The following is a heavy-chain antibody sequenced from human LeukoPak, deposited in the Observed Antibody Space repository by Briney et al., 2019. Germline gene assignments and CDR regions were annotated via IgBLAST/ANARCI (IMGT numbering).Heavy chain of an antibody. CDR3: ARSRSSSSSPFDY. J-gene: IGHJ4*02. CDR2: ISSSSSYI. Sequence: GGSLRVFCAASGFTLSSYSMNWVRQAPGKGLEWVSSISSSSSYIYYADLVKGRFTISRDNAKNSLYLQMNSLRAEDTAVYYCARSRSSSSSPFDYWGQGALVTVSS. CDR1: GFTLSSYS. V-gene: IGHV3-21*01. D-gene: IGHD6-13*01.